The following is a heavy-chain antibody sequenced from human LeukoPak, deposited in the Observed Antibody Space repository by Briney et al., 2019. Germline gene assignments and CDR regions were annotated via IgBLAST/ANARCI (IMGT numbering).Heavy chain of an antibody. V-gene: IGHV1-8*01. CDR3: AMRHSSSWHNWFDP. CDR2: MNPNSGNT. Sequence: ASVKVSCKASGYTFTSYDINWERQATGQGLEWMGWMNPNSGNTGYAQKFQGRVTMTRNTSISTAYMELSSLRSEDTAVYYCAMRHSSSWHNWFDPWGQGTLVTVSS. D-gene: IGHD6-13*01. J-gene: IGHJ5*02. CDR1: GYTFTSYD.